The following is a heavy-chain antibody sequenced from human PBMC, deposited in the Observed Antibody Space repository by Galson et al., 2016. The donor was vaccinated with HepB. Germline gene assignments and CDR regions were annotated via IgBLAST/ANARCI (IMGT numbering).Heavy chain of an antibody. CDR1: GFTCNSYN. J-gene: IGHJ2*01. CDR2: ITSSSNYI. D-gene: IGHD4-23*01. V-gene: IGHV3-21*01. Sequence: SPRLSCAASGFTCNSYNMNWVRQAPGKGLEWVSSITSSSNYIYYADSVRGRFTISRDNAKNSLHLQTNSLRAEDTAVYYCTRAYVGKARRGTYWYFDLWGRGTLVTVSS. CDR3: TRAYVGKARRGTYWYFDL.